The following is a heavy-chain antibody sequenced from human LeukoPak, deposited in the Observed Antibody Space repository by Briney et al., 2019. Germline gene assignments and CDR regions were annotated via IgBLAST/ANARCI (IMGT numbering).Heavy chain of an antibody. Sequence: SETLSLTCTVSGGSISSGDYYWSWIRQPPGKGLEWIGYIYYSGSTYYNPSLKSRVTISVDTSKNQFSLKLGSVTAADTAVYYCARVSTSYSSGWSGVDYWGQGTLVTVSS. J-gene: IGHJ4*02. D-gene: IGHD6-19*01. CDR2: IYYSGST. V-gene: IGHV4-30-4*08. CDR1: GGSISSGDYY. CDR3: ARVSTSYSSGWSGVDY.